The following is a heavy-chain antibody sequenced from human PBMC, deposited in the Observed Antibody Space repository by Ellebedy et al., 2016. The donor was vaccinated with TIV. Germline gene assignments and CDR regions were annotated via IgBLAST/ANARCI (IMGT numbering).Heavy chain of an antibody. Sequence: ASVKVSCKASGGTFSSYAISWVRQAPGQGLEWMGRIIPILGIANYAQKFQGRVTITADKSTSTAYMELSSLRSEDTAVYYCARWGGSSGRFQGPYDYWGQGTLVAVSS. CDR2: IIPILGIA. D-gene: IGHD1-26*01. J-gene: IGHJ4*02. V-gene: IGHV1-69*04. CDR1: GGTFSSYA. CDR3: ARWGGSSGRFQGPYDY.